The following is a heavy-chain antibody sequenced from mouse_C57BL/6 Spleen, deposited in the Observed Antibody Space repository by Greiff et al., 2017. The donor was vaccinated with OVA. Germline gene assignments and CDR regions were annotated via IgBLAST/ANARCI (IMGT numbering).Heavy chain of an antibody. Sequence: QVQLQQSGAELARPGASVKLSCKASGYTFTSYGISWVKQRTGQGLEWIGEIYPRSGNTYYNEKFKGKATLTADKSYSKAYMELSSLTSEDSAIYFCAKKPSTTVVPYWGQGTLVTVSA. CDR2: IYPRSGNT. D-gene: IGHD1-1*01. CDR1: GYTFTSYG. CDR3: AKKPSTTVVPY. V-gene: IGHV1-81*01. J-gene: IGHJ3*01.